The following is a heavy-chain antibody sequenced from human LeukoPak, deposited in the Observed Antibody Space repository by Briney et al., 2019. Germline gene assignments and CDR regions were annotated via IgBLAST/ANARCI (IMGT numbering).Heavy chain of an antibody. CDR3: ARRDYYGSGSPDF. D-gene: IGHD3-10*01. J-gene: IGHJ4*02. Sequence: GGSLRLSCAASGFTFHDYDMSGVRQSPGKGLEWVSGINWNGDRTGYADSVKGGFTISRDNAKKSLYLQMNRLRAEDTALYYCARRDYYGSGSPDFWGQGTLVTVSS. CDR2: INWNGDRT. CDR1: GFTFHDYD. V-gene: IGHV3-20*04.